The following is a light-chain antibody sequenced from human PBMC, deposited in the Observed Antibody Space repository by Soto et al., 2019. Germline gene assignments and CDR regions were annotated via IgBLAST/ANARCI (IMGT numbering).Light chain of an antibody. J-gene: IGLJ1*01. V-gene: IGLV2-14*01. CDR3: SSYTSTSTYV. CDR1: SSDVGGYNY. Sequence: QSALTQPASVSGSPVQSVAISCTGTSSDVGGYNYVSWYQRHPGKAPKLVIQDVINRPSGVSDRFSGSKSGNTASLTISGLQAEDEADYYCSSYTSTSTYVFGTGTKVTVL. CDR2: DVI.